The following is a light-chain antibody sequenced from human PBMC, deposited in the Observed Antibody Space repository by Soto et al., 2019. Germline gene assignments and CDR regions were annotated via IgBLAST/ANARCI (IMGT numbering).Light chain of an antibody. CDR1: QSLVYSANNKNY. V-gene: IGKV4-1*01. CDR2: WAS. J-gene: IGKJ1*01. Sequence: DIVMTQSPDSLAVSLGERATINCKSSQSLVYSANNKNYLAWYQQKPGQPPKLLIYWASVRESGAPDRFSGSGSATDVTLTINSLQAEDVAVYYGQQYGATLCTFGQGTKVEVK. CDR3: QQYGATLCT.